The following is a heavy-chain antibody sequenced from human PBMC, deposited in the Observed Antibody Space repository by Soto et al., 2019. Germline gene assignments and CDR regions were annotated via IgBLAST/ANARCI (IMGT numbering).Heavy chain of an antibody. V-gene: IGHV1-18*01. CDR1: GYTFTSYG. CDR2: ISAYNGNT. Sequence: ASVKVSCKASGYTFTSYGISWVRQAPGQGLEWMGWISAYNGNTNYAQKLQGRVTMTTDTSTSTAYMELRSLRSDDTAVYFCVRDVYYYDSSGYYEGAFDIWGQGTMVTVSS. CDR3: VRDVYYYDSSGYYEGAFDI. J-gene: IGHJ3*02. D-gene: IGHD3-22*01.